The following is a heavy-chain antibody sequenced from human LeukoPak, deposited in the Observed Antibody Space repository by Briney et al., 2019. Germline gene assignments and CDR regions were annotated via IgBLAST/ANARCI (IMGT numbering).Heavy chain of an antibody. J-gene: IGHJ4*02. CDR3: ARENDRYGRIDY. CDR2: IYYSGTT. CDR1: GGSLSRGYFY. D-gene: IGHD5-18*01. Sequence: SGTLAPPLTVSGGSLSRGYFYWGWDPPPPREGPEWIGYIYYSGTTDYNPSLKSRVTISIDTSKNQFSLRLSSVTAADTAVYYCARENDRYGRIDYWGQGTLVTVSS. V-gene: IGHV4-61*01.